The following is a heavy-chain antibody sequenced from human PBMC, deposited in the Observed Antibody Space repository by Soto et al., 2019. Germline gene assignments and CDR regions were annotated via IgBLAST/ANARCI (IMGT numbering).Heavy chain of an antibody. J-gene: IGHJ4*02. CDR2: ISAYNGNT. V-gene: IGHV1-18*01. D-gene: IGHD6-13*01. CDR3: ARVKVIAAAGSELRY. Sequence: QVQLVQSGAEVKKPGASVKVSCKASGYTFTSYCISWVRQAPGKGPEWMGWISAYNGNTDYAQKRQVRGTMTKDTSASPDYMVLTSLRSDDTTVYYFARVKVIAAAGSELRYWGQVTLVTV. CDR1: GYTFTSYC.